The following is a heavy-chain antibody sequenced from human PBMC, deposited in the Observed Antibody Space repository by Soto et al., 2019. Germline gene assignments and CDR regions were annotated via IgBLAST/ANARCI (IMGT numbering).Heavy chain of an antibody. Sequence: SETLSLTCTVSGGSISSSSYYWGWIRQPPGKGLEWIGSIYYSGSTYYNPSLKSRVTISVDTSKNQFSLKLSSVTAADTAVYYCARRIVATITRRDCSGGSCYGPFDYWGQGTLVTVSS. CDR3: ARRIVATITRRDCSGGSCYGPFDY. D-gene: IGHD2-15*01. CDR1: GGSISSSSYY. CDR2: IYYSGST. J-gene: IGHJ4*02. V-gene: IGHV4-39*01.